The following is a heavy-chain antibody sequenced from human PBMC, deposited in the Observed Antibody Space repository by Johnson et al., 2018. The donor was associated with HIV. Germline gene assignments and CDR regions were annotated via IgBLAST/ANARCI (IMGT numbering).Heavy chain of an antibody. CDR1: GFTFSSYG. CDR2: IRSDGSNK. D-gene: IGHD6-6*01. V-gene: IGHV3-30*02. J-gene: IGHJ3*02. Sequence: QVQLVESGGGVVQPGGSLRLSCAASGFTFSSYGMHWVRQAPGKGLEWVAFIRSDGSNKYYADSVKGRFTISRDNSKNTLYLQMNSLRAEDTAVYYCAKGYSSSDAYDIWGQGTMVTVSS. CDR3: AKGYSSSDAYDI.